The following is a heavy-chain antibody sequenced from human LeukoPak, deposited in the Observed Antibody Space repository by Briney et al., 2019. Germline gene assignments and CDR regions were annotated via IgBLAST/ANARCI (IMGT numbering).Heavy chain of an antibody. CDR3: SRGGANDL. CDR1: GGPITSDY. CDR2: IFTGGSA. J-gene: IGHJ5*02. V-gene: IGHV4-4*07. Sequence: TSETLFLTCTVTGGPITSDYWSWIRQPAGKGLEWIGRIFTGGSASYSPSLKSRVTMSLDTSKNQFSLKLSSVTAADTAVYFCSRGGANDLWGQGTLVTVSS. D-gene: IGHD4/OR15-4a*01.